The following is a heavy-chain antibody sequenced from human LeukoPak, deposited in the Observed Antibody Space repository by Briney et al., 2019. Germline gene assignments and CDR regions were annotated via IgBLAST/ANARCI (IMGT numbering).Heavy chain of an antibody. V-gene: IGHV3-23*01. D-gene: IGHD3-16*02. Sequence: GGSLRLSCAASGFTFSNSAMSWVRQAPGKGLEWVSGISGSGGSTYYADSVKGRFTISRDNSKNTLFLQMNSLRAEDTAVYYCAKNTISGGHYQYYMDVWDKGTTVTVSS. J-gene: IGHJ6*03. CDR2: ISGSGGST. CDR1: GFTFSNSA. CDR3: AKNTISGGHYQYYMDV.